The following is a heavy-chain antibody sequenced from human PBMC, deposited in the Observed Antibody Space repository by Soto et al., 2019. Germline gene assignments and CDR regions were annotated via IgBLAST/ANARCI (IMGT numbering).Heavy chain of an antibody. CDR2: ISAHNGNT. Sequence: QVHLVQSGAEVKKPGASVKVSCKGSGYGFTTYGITWVRQAPGQGLEWMAWISAHNGNTNYAQKLQGRVTVTRDTPTSTAYMERRSLSSDVTAVYYSARGRYGDYWGQGALVTVSS. V-gene: IGHV1-18*01. J-gene: IGHJ4*02. D-gene: IGHD1-1*01. CDR1: GYGFTTYG. CDR3: ARGRYGDY.